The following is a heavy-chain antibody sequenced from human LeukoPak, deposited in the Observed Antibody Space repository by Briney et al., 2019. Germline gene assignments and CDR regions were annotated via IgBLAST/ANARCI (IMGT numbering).Heavy chain of an antibody. CDR2: IYYTGVT. Sequence: SETLSLTCTVSGGYIITSGHYWGWIRQPPGKGLEWIGSIYYTGVTSTNPFFRSRMSISVDTSKNQFSLKLSSVTAADTAVYYCARAPPPWSSYYYMDVWGKGTPVTVSS. CDR1: GGYIITSGHY. V-gene: IGHV4-39*07. D-gene: IGHD3-3*01. J-gene: IGHJ6*03. CDR3: ARAPPPWSSYYYMDV.